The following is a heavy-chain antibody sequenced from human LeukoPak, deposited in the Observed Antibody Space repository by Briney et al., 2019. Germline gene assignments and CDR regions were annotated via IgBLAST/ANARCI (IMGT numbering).Heavy chain of an antibody. V-gene: IGHV3-48*01. CDR1: GFTFSSYS. Sequence: GGSLRLSCAASGFTFSSYSMNWVRQAPGKGLEWVSYISSSSSTIYYADSVKGRFTISRDNAKNSLYLQMNSLRAEDTAVYYCAKSGLNRFDYWGPGTLVTVSS. D-gene: IGHD2-15*01. J-gene: IGHJ4*02. CDR2: ISSSSSTI. CDR3: AKSGLNRFDY.